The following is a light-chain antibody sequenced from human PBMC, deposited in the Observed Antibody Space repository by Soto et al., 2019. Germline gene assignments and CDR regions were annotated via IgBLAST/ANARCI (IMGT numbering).Light chain of an antibody. CDR3: QHYTIYSEA. V-gene: IGKV1-5*01. Sequence: DIQLTQSLSTLPASVRARVTITCRASQSISNWLAWYQQKPGTAPKVLIYHASNLQSGVPSRFSGSGSGTEFTLTISSLQPDDFATYYCQHYTIYSEAFGQGTKVDVK. CDR1: QSISNW. CDR2: HAS. J-gene: IGKJ1*01.